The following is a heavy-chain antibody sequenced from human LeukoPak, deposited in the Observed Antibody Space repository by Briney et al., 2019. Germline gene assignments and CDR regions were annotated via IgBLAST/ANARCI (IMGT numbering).Heavy chain of an antibody. CDR2: VYFSRST. J-gene: IGHJ4*02. CDR3: ARLAGSILYYFDL. Sequence: SGTLSLTCSVSAASISGNNSSSMRHTPGKGLEWIGYVYFSRSTHYNPSLRGRLTLSLDTSESHVSLRLSSVSAADTAVYFCARLAGSILYYFDLWGQGTLVTVSP. D-gene: IGHD2-21*01. V-gene: IGHV4-59*08. CDR1: AASISGNN.